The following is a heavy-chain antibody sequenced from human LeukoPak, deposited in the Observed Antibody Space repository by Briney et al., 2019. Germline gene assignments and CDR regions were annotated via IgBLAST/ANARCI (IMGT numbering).Heavy chain of an antibody. Sequence: SETLSLTCAVYGGSFSGYYWSWIRQPPGKGLEWIGEINHSGSTNYNPSLKSRVTISVDTSKNQFSLKLSSVTAADTAVYYCARHRYCGGDCYSILFDYWGQGTLVTVSS. CDR2: INHSGST. J-gene: IGHJ4*02. CDR3: ARHRYCGGDCYSILFDY. CDR1: GGSFSGYY. D-gene: IGHD2-21*02. V-gene: IGHV4-34*01.